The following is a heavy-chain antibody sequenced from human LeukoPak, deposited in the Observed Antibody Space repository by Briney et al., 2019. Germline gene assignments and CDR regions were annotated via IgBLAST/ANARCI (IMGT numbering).Heavy chain of an antibody. D-gene: IGHD4-11*01. Sequence: PSETLSLTCAVYGGSFSGYYWSWLRQPPGKGLEWIGEINHSGSTNYNPSLKSRVTISVDTSKNQFSLKLSSVTAADTAVYYCARMPQYSNYPPRRAFDIWGQGTMVTVSS. J-gene: IGHJ3*02. CDR2: INHSGST. CDR1: GGSFSGYY. CDR3: ARMPQYSNYPPRRAFDI. V-gene: IGHV4-34*01.